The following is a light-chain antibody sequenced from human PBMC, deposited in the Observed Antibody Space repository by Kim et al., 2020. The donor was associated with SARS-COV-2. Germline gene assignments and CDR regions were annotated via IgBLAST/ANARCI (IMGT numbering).Light chain of an antibody. CDR2: DNI. CDR1: TSNIGKNF. CDR3: GVWDNSVSAVL. J-gene: IGLJ2*01. Sequence: GEKVTISCSGSTSNIGKNFVSWYQQLPGTAPKVLIYDNIKRPSGIPDRFSGSRSGTSATLGITGLQAGDEADYYCGVWDNSVSAVLFGGGTQLTVL. V-gene: IGLV1-51*01.